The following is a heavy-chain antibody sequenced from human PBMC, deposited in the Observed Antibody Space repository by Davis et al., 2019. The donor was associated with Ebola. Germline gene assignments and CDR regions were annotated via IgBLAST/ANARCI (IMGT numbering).Heavy chain of an antibody. J-gene: IGHJ5*02. CDR3: ARDLSCSSTSCYADNWFDP. CDR2: ISYDGSNK. CDR1: GFTFSSYG. V-gene: IGHV3-30*03. Sequence: GESLKISCAASGFTFSSYGMHWVRQAPGKGLEWVAVISYDGSNKYYADSVKGRFTISRDNAKNSLYLQMNSLRAEDTAVYYCARDLSCSSTSCYADNWFDPWGQGTLVTVSS. D-gene: IGHD2-2*01.